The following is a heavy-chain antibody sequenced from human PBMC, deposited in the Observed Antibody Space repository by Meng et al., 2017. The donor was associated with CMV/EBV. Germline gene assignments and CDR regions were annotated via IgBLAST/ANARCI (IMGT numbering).Heavy chain of an antibody. CDR3: VGHQGGPREGVRLV. J-gene: IGHJ4*02. Sequence: SCAASGIIFNTHGIHWLRQAPGKGLEWVAFMWLDGTERYNEKIVKGRFTGSRDKSKNTVFLQLSSLRVEDTAVYYCVGHQGGPREGVRLVWGQGTLVTVSS. D-gene: IGHD3-10*01. CDR1: GIIFNTHG. V-gene: IGHV3-33*01. CDR2: MWLDGTER.